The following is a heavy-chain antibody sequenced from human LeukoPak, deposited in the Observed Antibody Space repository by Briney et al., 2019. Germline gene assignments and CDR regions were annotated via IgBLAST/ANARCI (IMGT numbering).Heavy chain of an antibody. CDR3: AKGVVGPRMVYFDC. D-gene: IGHD3-10*01. CDR1: GFTFDDYA. Sequence: GGSLRLSCAASGFTFDDYAMRWVRQAPGKGLEWVSLISGDGHSTYYADSVKGRFTIFRDNRKNSLYLQMNTLRTEDTALYYCAKGVVGPRMVYFDCWGQGTLVTVSS. J-gene: IGHJ4*02. CDR2: ISGDGHST. V-gene: IGHV3-43*02.